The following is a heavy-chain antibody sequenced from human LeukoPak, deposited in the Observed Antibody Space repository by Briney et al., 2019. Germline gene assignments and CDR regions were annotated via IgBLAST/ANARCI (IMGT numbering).Heavy chain of an antibody. CDR1: GFTFSSYA. D-gene: IGHD3-22*01. Sequence: GGSLRLSCAASGFTFSSYAMHWVRQAPGKGLEWVAVISYDGSNKYYADSVKGRFTISRDNAKNSLYLQMNSLRAEDTAVYYCARGHSSGYSAQDYWGQGTLVTVSS. J-gene: IGHJ4*02. CDR3: ARGHSSGYSAQDY. CDR2: ISYDGSNK. V-gene: IGHV3-30-3*01.